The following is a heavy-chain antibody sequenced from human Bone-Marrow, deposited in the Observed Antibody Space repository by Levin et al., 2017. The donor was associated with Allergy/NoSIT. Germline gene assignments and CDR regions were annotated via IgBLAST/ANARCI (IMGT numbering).Heavy chain of an antibody. J-gene: IGHJ4*02. Sequence: GSLRLSCAVSGFTFRSYSMNWVRQAPGKGLEWVSSISDSATYIFYADSVKGRFTISRDDATNSLYLQMNSLRAEDTAVYYCARDKGLAFDYWGQGTLVTVSS. D-gene: IGHD5-12*01. CDR3: ARDKGLAFDY. CDR2: ISDSATYI. V-gene: IGHV3-21*01. CDR1: GFTFRSYS.